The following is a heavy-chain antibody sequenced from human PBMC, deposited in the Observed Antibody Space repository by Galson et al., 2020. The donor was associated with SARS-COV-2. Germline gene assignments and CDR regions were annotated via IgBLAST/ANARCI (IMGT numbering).Heavy chain of an antibody. V-gene: IGHV3-64D*06. D-gene: IGHD3-3*01. J-gene: IGHJ3*02. CDR1: GFTFSSYA. CDR3: VYSLEWLLSGAVDI. Sequence: GESLKISCSASGFTFSSYAMHWVRQAPGKGLEYVSAISSNGGSTYYADSVKGRFTISRDNSKNTLYLQMSSLRAEDTAVYYCVYSLEWLLSGAVDIWGQGTMVTVSS. CDR2: ISSNGGST.